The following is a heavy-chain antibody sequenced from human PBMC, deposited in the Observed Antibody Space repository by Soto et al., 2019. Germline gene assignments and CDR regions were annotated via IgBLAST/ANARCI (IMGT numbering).Heavy chain of an antibody. CDR3: ARDRPAFKSFGSGMDV. J-gene: IGHJ6*02. CDR2: IFHTGST. V-gene: IGHV4-31*11. Sequence: LSLTCAVSGGSITTVGYYLSWIRPHPGRGLEWIGNIFHTGSTDYNPSLMCRLTISIDTSKNEFSLKLTSVTAADTAVYYCARDRPAFKSFGSGMDVWGQGTTVTVSS. CDR1: GGSITTVGYY. D-gene: IGHD3-16*01.